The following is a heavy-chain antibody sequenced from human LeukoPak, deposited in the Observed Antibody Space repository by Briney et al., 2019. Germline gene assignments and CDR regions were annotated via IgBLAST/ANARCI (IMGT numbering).Heavy chain of an antibody. Sequence: SETLSLTCAVYGGSFSGYYWSWIRQPPGKGLEWIGEINHSGSTNYNPSLKSRVTISVDTSKNQFSLKLSSVTAADTAVYYCARGPNTVVTDNDAFDIWGQGTMVTVSS. CDR1: GGSFSGYY. V-gene: IGHV4-34*01. J-gene: IGHJ3*02. CDR2: INHSGST. CDR3: ARGPNTVVTDNDAFDI. D-gene: IGHD2-21*02.